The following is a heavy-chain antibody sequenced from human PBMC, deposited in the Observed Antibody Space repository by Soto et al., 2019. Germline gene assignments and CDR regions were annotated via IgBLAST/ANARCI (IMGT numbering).Heavy chain of an antibody. CDR1: GYTFTSYG. CDR2: ISAYNGNT. Sequence: ASVKVSCKASGYTFTSYGISWVRQAPGQGLEWMGWISAYNGNTNYAQKLQGRVTMTTDTSTSTAYMELRSLRSDDTAVYYCAREDRRQLWLRVPYYGMDVWGQGTTVTVSS. D-gene: IGHD5-18*01. CDR3: AREDRRQLWLRVPYYGMDV. J-gene: IGHJ6*02. V-gene: IGHV1-18*01.